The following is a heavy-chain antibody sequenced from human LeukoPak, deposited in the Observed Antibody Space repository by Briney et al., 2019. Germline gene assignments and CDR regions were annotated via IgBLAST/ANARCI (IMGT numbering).Heavy chain of an antibody. V-gene: IGHV4-59*01. D-gene: IGHD3-22*01. CDR3: ARAPDSSGYNPFDL. J-gene: IGHJ2*01. CDR2: IYYSRST. CDR1: GGSISSYY. Sequence: PSETLSLTCTVSGGSISSYYWSWIRQPPGKGLEWIGYIYYSRSTNYNPSLKSRVTISVDTSKNQFSLKLSSVTAADTAVYYCARAPDSSGYNPFDLWGRGTLVTVSS.